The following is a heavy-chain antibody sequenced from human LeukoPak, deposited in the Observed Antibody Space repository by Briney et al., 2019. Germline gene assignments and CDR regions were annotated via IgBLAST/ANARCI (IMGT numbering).Heavy chain of an antibody. V-gene: IGHV5-51*01. Sequence: PGESLKISCKGSGYSFTSYWIAWVRQMPGKGLEWMGSSYPDDSDTRYSPSFQGQVTITADKSISTAYLQWSSLKASDNAMYYCARQRRSSGWPNDYWGQGTLVTVSS. CDR3: ARQRRSSGWPNDY. J-gene: IGHJ4*02. CDR1: GYSFTSYW. CDR2: SYPDDSDT. D-gene: IGHD6-19*01.